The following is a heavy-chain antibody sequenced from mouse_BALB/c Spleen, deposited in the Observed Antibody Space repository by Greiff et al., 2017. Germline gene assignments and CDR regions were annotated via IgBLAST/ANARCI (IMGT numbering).Heavy chain of an antibody. CDR2: ISNGGGST. V-gene: IGHV5-12-2*01. CDR1: GFTFSSYT. CDR3: ARHGIYDGYGGFAY. J-gene: IGHJ3*01. Sequence: EVQVVESGGGLVQPGGSLKLSCAASGFTFSSYTMSWVRQTPEKRLEWVAYISNGGGSTYYPDTVKGRFTISRDNAKNTLYLQMSSLKSEDTAMYYCARHGIYDGYGGFAYWGQGTLVTVSA. D-gene: IGHD2-3*01.